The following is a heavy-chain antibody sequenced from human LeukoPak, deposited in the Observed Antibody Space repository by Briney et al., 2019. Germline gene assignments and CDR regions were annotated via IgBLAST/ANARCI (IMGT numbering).Heavy chain of an antibody. Sequence: GGSLRLSCAASGFTFDDYAMHWVRQPPGKGLEWVSGITWNSDSTGYADSVKGRFTISRDNAENSLYLEMSSLRAEDTALYYCAKDGYYGSGSYQHYFDSWGQGILVTVSS. CDR1: GFTFDDYA. V-gene: IGHV3-9*01. J-gene: IGHJ4*02. CDR2: ITWNSDST. D-gene: IGHD3-10*01. CDR3: AKDGYYGSGSYQHYFDS.